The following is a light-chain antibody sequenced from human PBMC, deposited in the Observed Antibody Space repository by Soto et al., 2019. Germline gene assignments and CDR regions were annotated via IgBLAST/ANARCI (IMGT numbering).Light chain of an antibody. V-gene: IGKV1-39*01. CDR3: HQSYSPPWT. Sequence: DIPMTQSPSSLSASVGDRVTITCRASQSISNFLSWYQQKPGKAPNALIYGASSLQSGVSSRFSGSGSGTDFTLTISSLQPEDFAMYYCHQSYSPPWTFGQGTKVDIK. J-gene: IGKJ1*01. CDR2: GAS. CDR1: QSISNF.